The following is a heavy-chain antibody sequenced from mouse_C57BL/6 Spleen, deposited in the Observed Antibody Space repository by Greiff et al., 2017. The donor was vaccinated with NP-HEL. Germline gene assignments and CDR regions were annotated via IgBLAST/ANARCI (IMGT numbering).Heavy chain of an antibody. CDR3: ARGLLFFYYAMDY. D-gene: IGHD2-10*01. J-gene: IGHJ4*01. V-gene: IGHV2-2*01. CDR1: GFSLTSYG. Sequence: QVQLKESGPGLVQPSQSLSITCTVSGFSLTSYGVHWVRQSPGKGLEWLGVIWSGGSTDYNAAFISRLSISKDNSKSQVFFKMNSLQADDTAIYYCARGLLFFYYAMDYWGQGTSVTVSS. CDR2: IWSGGST.